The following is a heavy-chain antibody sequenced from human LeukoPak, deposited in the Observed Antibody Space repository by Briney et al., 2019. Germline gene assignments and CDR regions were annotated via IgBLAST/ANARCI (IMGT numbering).Heavy chain of an antibody. CDR2: ISSSSSYI. CDR3: ARDPGHSSVGEPKHNDY. V-gene: IGHV3-21*01. J-gene: IGHJ4*02. Sequence: GGSLRLSCAASGFTFSTYGMHWVRQAPGKGLEWVSSISSSSSYIYYADSVKGRFTISRDNAKNSLYLQMNSLRAEDTAVYFCARDPGHSSVGEPKHNDYWGQGTLVTVSS. CDR1: GFTFSTYG. D-gene: IGHD3-10*01.